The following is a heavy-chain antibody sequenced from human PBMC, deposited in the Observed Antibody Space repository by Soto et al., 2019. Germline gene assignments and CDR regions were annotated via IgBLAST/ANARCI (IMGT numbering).Heavy chain of an antibody. CDR1: GFTFSSYA. D-gene: IGHD5-12*01. J-gene: IGHJ4*02. V-gene: IGHV3-64*02. Sequence: EVQLVESGEGLVQPGGSLRLSCAASGFTFSSYAMHWVRQAPGKGLEYVSAISSNGGSTYYGDSVKGRFTISRDNSKNTLHLQMGSLRAEDMAVYYCARSGSGYEIDYWGQGTLVSVSS. CDR2: ISSNGGST. CDR3: ARSGSGYEIDY.